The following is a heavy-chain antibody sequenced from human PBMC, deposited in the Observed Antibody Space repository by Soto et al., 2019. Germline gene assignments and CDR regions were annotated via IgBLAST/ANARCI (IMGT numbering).Heavy chain of an antibody. CDR2: IYYSGST. Sequence: SETLSLTCTVSGGSISSSSYYWGWIRQPPGKGLEWIGSIYYSGSTYYNPSLKSRVTISVDTSKNQFSLKLSSVTAADTAVYYCARRGHKDGYNWDYWGQGTLVTVSS. D-gene: IGHD5-12*01. CDR1: GGSISSSSYY. V-gene: IGHV4-39*01. J-gene: IGHJ4*02. CDR3: ARRGHKDGYNWDY.